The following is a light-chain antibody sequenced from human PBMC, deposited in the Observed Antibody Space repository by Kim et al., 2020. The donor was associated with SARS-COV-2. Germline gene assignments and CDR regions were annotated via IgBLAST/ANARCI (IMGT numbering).Light chain of an antibody. V-gene: IGKV3-15*01. CDR1: HNISTN. CDR3: QQYDRWPPIT. CDR2: GAS. J-gene: IGKJ5*01. Sequence: EIVMTQFPATLSVSPGERVTLSCRASHNISTNLAWYQQKPGQAPRLLIHGASTRTSGFPARFGGRGSVTDFTLTISSLQSEDFALYYCQQYDRWPPITFGRGTRLEIK.